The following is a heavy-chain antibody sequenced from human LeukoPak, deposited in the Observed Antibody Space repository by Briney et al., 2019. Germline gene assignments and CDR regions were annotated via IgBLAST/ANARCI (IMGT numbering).Heavy chain of an antibody. Sequence: SETLSLTCTVSGDSFSSVTDYWAWIRQPPGKGLEWIASGDYSGGTYYNPSLKSRVTMSVDTSKNQFSLKLSSVTAADTAVYYCAISTVKRAYYYGMDVWGQGTTVTVSS. V-gene: IGHV4-39*07. CDR3: AISTVKRAYYYGMDV. CDR2: GDYSGGT. J-gene: IGHJ6*02. CDR1: GDSFSSVTDY. D-gene: IGHD4-17*01.